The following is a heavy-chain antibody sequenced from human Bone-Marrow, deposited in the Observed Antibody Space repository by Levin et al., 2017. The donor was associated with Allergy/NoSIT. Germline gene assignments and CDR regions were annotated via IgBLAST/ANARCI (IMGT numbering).Heavy chain of an antibody. CDR2: IAYDGDNK. Sequence: GGSLRLSCTASGFTFSNYGIHWVRQAPGKGLEWVALIAYDGDNKYYADSVKGRFTISRDNAKNTVYLEINSLRVEDTAVYYCTKVGRIAVATTTWFDPWGQGTLVTVSS. CDR1: GFTFSNYG. D-gene: IGHD6-19*01. V-gene: IGHV3-30*18. CDR3: TKVGRIAVATTTWFDP. J-gene: IGHJ5*02.